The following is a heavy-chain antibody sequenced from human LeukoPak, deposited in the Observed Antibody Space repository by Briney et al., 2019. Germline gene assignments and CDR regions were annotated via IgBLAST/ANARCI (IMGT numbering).Heavy chain of an antibody. CDR1: GFTFTGYY. J-gene: IGHJ3*02. CDR3: AREVSSGQDWYAFDI. V-gene: IGHV1-2*02. CDR2: MYFNSGAT. D-gene: IGHD5-12*01. Sequence: ASVRVSCKTSGFTFTGYYVQWVRQAPGQGPEWVGWMYFNSGATRFAPKFQGRVTMTRDTSISTAYMEFSSLISDDTAMYYCAREVSSGQDWYAFDIWGQGTMLTVSS.